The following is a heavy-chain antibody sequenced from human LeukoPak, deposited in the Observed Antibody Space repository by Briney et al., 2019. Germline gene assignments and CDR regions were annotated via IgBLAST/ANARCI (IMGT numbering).Heavy chain of an antibody. J-gene: IGHJ6*03. CDR1: GYSISSGYF. Sequence: PSETLSLTCTVSGYSISSGYFWGWIRQPPGKGLEWIGSIYHSGTTYYNPSLKSRVTISVDTSKNQFSLKLSSVTAADTAVYYCARELNSSSWPHRSYYYYYYMDVWGKGTTVTVSS. D-gene: IGHD6-13*01. CDR3: ARELNSSSWPHRSYYYYYYMDV. V-gene: IGHV4-38-2*02. CDR2: IYHSGTT.